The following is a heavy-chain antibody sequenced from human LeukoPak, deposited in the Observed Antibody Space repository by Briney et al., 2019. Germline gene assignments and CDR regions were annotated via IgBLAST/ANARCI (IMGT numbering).Heavy chain of an antibody. CDR1: GFTFSDTC. V-gene: IGHV3-11*01. J-gene: IGHJ4*02. CDR2: ISPSGTDL. D-gene: IGHD1-14*01. CDR3: TRDPRNLDY. Sequence: GGSLRLSCAVSGFTFSDTCMTWIGQPPGKGREWLAYISPSGTDLTYADSVKGRFTISRDNAKNSLYLQMNSLRVEDTAVYYCTRDPRNLDYWGQGTLVTVSS.